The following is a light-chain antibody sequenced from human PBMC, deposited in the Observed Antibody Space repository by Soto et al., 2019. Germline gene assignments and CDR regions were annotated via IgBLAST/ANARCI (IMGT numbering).Light chain of an antibody. CDR1: SSVVGSYNL. CDR2: EGS. J-gene: IGLJ1*01. CDR3: CSYAGSYTFYV. V-gene: IGLV2-23*01. Sequence: QSSLPQPSSLSGAPGQSITLSRTGTSSVVGSYNLVSWYQQHPGKAPKPMIYEGSKRPSGVSNRFSGSKSGNTASLTISGLQAEDEADYYCCSYAGSYTFYVFGTGTKVTVL.